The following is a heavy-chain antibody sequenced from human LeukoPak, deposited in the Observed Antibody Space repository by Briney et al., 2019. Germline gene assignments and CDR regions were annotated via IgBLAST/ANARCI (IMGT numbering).Heavy chain of an antibody. CDR3: AKDSMLGSPEYYLDY. CDR2: INLNNGGT. V-gene: IGHV1-2*02. CDR1: GYTFTCYY. D-gene: IGHD1-26*01. Sequence: ASVKVSCKASGYTFTCYYMHWLRQAPGQGLEWMGWINLNNGGTRYAQNLQGRVTLTRDTSISTAYMELSRLRSDDTAMYYCAKDSMLGSPEYYLDYWGQGTLVMVSS. J-gene: IGHJ4*02.